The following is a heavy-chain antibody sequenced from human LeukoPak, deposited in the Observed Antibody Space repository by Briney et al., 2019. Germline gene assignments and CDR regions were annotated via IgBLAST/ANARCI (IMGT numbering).Heavy chain of an antibody. CDR1: GFTFSSYA. CDR3: ARAHSRYCTNGVCYTAFYYYYYYMDV. V-gene: IGHV3-30*04. J-gene: IGHJ6*03. D-gene: IGHD2-8*01. Sequence: GGSLRLSCAASGFTFSSYAMHWVRQAPGKGLEWVAVISYDGSNKYYADSVKGRFTISRDNSKNTLYLQMNSLRAEDTAVYCCARAHSRYCTNGVCYTAFYYYYYYMDVWGKGTTVTVSS. CDR2: ISYDGSNK.